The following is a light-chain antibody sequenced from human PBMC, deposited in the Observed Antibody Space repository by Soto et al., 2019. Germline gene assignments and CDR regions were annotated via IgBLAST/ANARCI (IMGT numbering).Light chain of an antibody. Sequence: QSALTQPPSASGSPGQSVTISCTGTSSDVGYYDYVSWYQQHPGKAPKLMIYEVNKRPSGVPDRFSGSKSGNTASLTVSGLQADDEADYYCSASAGTSTLFGGGTKLTVL. J-gene: IGLJ2*01. CDR1: SSDVGYYDY. CDR2: EVN. V-gene: IGLV2-8*01. CDR3: SASAGTSTL.